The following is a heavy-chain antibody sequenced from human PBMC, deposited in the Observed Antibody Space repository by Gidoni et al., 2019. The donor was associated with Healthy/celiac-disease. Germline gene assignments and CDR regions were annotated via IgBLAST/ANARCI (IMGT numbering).Heavy chain of an antibody. J-gene: IGHJ4*02. Sequence: QVQLAPSGPEVKQTWTSVKVSSHASGFSFTSPALQWVRQARGQRLEWIGWIVVGSGNTNYAQKFQERVTMTRDMSTSTAYMELSSLRSEDTAVDYCAAEGTEDGWAAKSFDYWGQGTLVTVSS. CDR1: GFSFTSPA. CDR2: IVVGSGNT. CDR3: AAEGTEDGWAAKSFDY. D-gene: IGHD3-10*01. V-gene: IGHV1-58*01.